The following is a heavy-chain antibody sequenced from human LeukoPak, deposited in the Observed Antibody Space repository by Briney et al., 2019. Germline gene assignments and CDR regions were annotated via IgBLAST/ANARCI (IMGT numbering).Heavy chain of an antibody. Sequence: SETLSLTCAVYGGSFSGYYWSWIRQPPGKGLEWIGEINHSGSTNYNPYLKSRVTISVDTSKNQFSLKLSSVTAADTAVYYCARVNRITMIVLDYWGQGTLVTVSS. J-gene: IGHJ4*02. CDR2: INHSGST. D-gene: IGHD3-22*01. V-gene: IGHV4-34*01. CDR1: GGSFSGYY. CDR3: ARVNRITMIVLDY.